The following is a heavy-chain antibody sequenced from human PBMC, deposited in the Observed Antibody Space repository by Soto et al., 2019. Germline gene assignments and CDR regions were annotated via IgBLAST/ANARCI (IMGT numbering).Heavy chain of an antibody. V-gene: IGHV4-59*01. CDR3: ASTDYSGYDPPFYYFDY. CDR1: GGSISSYY. CDR2: IYYSGST. D-gene: IGHD5-12*01. Sequence: SETLSLTCTLSGGSISSYYWSWIRQPPGKGLEWIGYIYYSGSTNYNPSLKSRVTISVDTSKNQFSLKLSSVTAADTAVYYCASTDYSGYDPPFYYFDYWGQGTLVTVSS. J-gene: IGHJ4*02.